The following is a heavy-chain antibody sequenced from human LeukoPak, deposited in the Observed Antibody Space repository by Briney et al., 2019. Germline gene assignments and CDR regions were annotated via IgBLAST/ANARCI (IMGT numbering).Heavy chain of an antibody. CDR3: AKKIFDY. CDR2: ISYGGSNK. V-gene: IGHV3-30*18. J-gene: IGHJ4*02. CDR1: GFTISSYG. Sequence: GGSLRLSCAASGFTISSYGMHWVRQAPGKGLEWVAVISYGGSNKYYADSVKGRFTISRDNSKNTLYLQMNSLRAEDTAVYYCAKKIFDYWGQGTLVTVSS.